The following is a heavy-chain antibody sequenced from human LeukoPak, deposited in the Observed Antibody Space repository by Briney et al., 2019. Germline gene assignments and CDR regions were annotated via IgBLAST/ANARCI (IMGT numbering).Heavy chain of an antibody. D-gene: IGHD6-6*01. CDR1: GGSISSYY. Sequence: KSSETLSLTCTVSGGSISSYYWSWIRQPPGKGLEWIGYICYSGSTNYNPSLKSRVTISVDTSKNQFSLKLSSVTAADTAVYYCARDDRYSSSSGYFQHWGQGTLVTVSS. CDR3: ARDDRYSSSSGYFQH. V-gene: IGHV4-59*01. J-gene: IGHJ1*01. CDR2: ICYSGST.